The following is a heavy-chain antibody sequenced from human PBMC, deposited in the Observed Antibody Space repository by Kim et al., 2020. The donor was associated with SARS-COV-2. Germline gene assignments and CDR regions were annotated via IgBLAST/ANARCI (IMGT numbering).Heavy chain of an antibody. J-gene: IGHJ4*02. V-gene: IGHV5-51*01. CDR3: ARLDNWNDLDY. D-gene: IGHD1-1*01. Sequence: TRYSPSFQGQVTISADKSISTAYLQWSSLKASDTAMYYCARLDNWNDLDYWGQGTLVTVSS. CDR2: T.